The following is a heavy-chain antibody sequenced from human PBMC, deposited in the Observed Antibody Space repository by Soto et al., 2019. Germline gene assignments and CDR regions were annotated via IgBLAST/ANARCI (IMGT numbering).Heavy chain of an antibody. CDR2: IYWDDDT. D-gene: IGHD3-16*01. CDR1: GFSFTADGVG. J-gene: IGHJ3*01. V-gene: IGHV2-5*02. CDR3: AHAFGGTSWPDDAFDV. Sequence: QITLKESGPTLVKPTQTLTLTCIFSGFSFTADGVGVGWIRQPPGKALEWLALIYWDDDTRYRASLNSRLTITKDSSKNQVVLTMTNMDPVDTATYYCAHAFGGTSWPDDAFDVWGQGTVVTVSS.